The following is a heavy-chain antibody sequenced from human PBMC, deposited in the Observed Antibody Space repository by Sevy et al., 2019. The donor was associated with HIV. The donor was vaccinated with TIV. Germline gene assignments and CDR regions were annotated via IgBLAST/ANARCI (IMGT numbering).Heavy chain of an antibody. D-gene: IGHD3-22*01. Sequence: GGSLRLSCAASGFTFSSYSMNWVRQAPGKGLEWVSSISSSSSYIYYAASVKGRFTISRDNAKNSLYLQMNSLRAEDTAVYYCARQDDSSGYYRTGGDYWGQGTLVIVSS. V-gene: IGHV3-21*01. J-gene: IGHJ4*02. CDR3: ARQDDSSGYYRTGGDY. CDR2: ISSSSSYI. CDR1: GFTFSSYS.